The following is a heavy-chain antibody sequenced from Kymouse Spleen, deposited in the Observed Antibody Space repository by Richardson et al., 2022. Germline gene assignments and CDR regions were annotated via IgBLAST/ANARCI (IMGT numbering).Heavy chain of an antibody. CDR3: ARGHITGTTLPAFDI. J-gene: IGHJ3*02. Sequence: QVQLQQWGAGLLKPSETLSLTCAVYGGSFSGYYWSWIRQPPGKGLEWIGEINHSGSTNYNPSLKSRVTISVDTSKNQFSLKLSSVTAADTAVYYCARGHITGTTLPAFDIWGQGTMVTVSS. CDR1: GGSFSGYY. CDR2: INHSGST. D-gene: IGHD1-7*01. V-gene: IGHV4-34*01.